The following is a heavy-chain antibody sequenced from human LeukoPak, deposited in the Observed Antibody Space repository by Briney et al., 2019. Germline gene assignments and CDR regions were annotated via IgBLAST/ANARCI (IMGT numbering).Heavy chain of an antibody. Sequence: PSETLSLTCTVSGGSISSYYWSWIRQPPGKGLEWIGYIYYSGSTNYTPSLKSRVTISVDTSKNQFSLKLSSVTAADTAVYYCARSGYSKGIDPWGQGTLVTVSS. J-gene: IGHJ5*02. V-gene: IGHV4-59*08. D-gene: IGHD5-18*01. CDR2: IYYSGST. CDR3: ARSGYSKGIDP. CDR1: GGSISSYY.